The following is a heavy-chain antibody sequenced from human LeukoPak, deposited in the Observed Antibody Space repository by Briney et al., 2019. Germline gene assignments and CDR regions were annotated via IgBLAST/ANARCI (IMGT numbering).Heavy chain of an antibody. CDR3: ARGRIAAAGKAGYYLDY. CDR2: INHSGST. J-gene: IGHJ4*02. D-gene: IGHD6-13*01. V-gene: IGHV4-34*01. Sequence: TSETLSLTCAVYGGSFSGYYWSWIRQPPGKGLEWIGEINHSGSTNYNPSLKSRVTISVDTSKNQFSLKLSSVAAADTAVYYCARGRIAAAGKAGYYLDYWGQGTLVTVSS. CDR1: GGSFSGYY.